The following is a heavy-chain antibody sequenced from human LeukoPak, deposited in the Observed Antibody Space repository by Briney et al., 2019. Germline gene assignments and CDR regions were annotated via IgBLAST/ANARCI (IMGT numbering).Heavy chain of an antibody. J-gene: IGHJ3*02. V-gene: IGHV1-18*01. CDR1: GYTFTSYG. D-gene: IGHD2-15*01. Sequence: ASVKVSCKASGYTFTSYGISWVRQAPGQGLEWMGWISAYNGNTNYAQKLQGRVTMTTDTSTSTAYMELRSLRFDDTAVYYCARWDMAADAFDIWGQGTMVTVSS. CDR2: ISAYNGNT. CDR3: ARWDMAADAFDI.